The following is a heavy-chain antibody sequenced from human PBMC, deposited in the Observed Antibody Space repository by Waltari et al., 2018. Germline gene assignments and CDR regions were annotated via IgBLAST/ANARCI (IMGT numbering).Heavy chain of an antibody. V-gene: IGHV4-38-2*01. J-gene: IGHJ4*02. D-gene: IGHD4-4*01. CDR1: GYSITSGYY. CDR2: IYYSGNT. Sequence: QVQLQESGPGLVKPSETLSLTCDVSGYSITSGYYWGWIRQPPGKGLEWIGSIYYSGNTYYNPSLKSRVTMSVDTSKNQFSLKLSSVTAADTAVYYCARQEMTTIILTTFFDYWGQGTLVLVSS. CDR3: ARQEMTTIILTTFFDY.